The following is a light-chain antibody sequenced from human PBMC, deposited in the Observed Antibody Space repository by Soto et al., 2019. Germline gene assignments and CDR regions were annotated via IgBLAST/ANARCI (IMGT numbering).Light chain of an antibody. CDR1: QSISSE. V-gene: IGKV3-15*01. CDR3: PQGHNWPLT. Sequence: EIVMTQSPATLSVSPGESATLSCRASQSISSELAWYQQKPCQPPRLLIYGASTRATGVPARFTGSGSGSDFTLTISWLQSEDFEVYDCPQGHNWPLTFGQGTRLEI. J-gene: IGKJ2*01. CDR2: GAS.